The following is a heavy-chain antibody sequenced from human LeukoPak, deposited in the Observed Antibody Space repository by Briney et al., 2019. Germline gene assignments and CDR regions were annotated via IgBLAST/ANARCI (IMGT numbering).Heavy chain of an antibody. V-gene: IGHV3-23*01. Sequence: GGTLRLSCAASGFTFSSYGMSWVRQAPGKGLEWVSTIKSSGGSTYYADSVKGRFTISRDNSKNTLYLQMNSLRAEDTAVYYCAKDLWWFGELFGIFGFWGQGTLVTVSS. CDR1: GFTFSSYG. CDR2: IKSSGGST. CDR3: AKDLWWFGELFGIFGF. J-gene: IGHJ4*02. D-gene: IGHD3-10*01.